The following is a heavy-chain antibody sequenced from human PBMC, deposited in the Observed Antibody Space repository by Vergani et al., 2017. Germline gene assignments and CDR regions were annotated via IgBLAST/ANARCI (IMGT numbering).Heavy chain of an antibody. CDR2: IYYSGST. CDR1: GGSLSSSSYY. V-gene: IGHV4-39*01. D-gene: IGHD3-9*01. CDR3: ARISLLDILTGYLAGLESIYAFDI. Sequence: QLQLPESGPGLVKPSETLSLTCTVSGGSLSSSSYYWGWIRQPPGKGLEWIGSIYYSGSTYYNPSLKSRVTISVDTSKNQFSLKLSSVTAADTAVYYCARISLLDILTGYLAGLESIYAFDIWGQGTMVTVSS. J-gene: IGHJ3*02.